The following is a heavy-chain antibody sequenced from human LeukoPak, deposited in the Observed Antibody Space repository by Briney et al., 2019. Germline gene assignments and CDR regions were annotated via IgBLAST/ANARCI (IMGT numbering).Heavy chain of an antibody. D-gene: IGHD3-22*01. CDR2: INSDGSST. CDR1: GFTFSSYW. V-gene: IGHV3-74*01. J-gene: IGHJ3*02. Sequence: GGSLRLSCAASGFTFSSYWMHWVRQAPGKGLVWVSRINSDGSSTSYADSVKGRFTISRDNAKNTLYLRMNSLRAEDTAVYYCARDSYTMKGAFDIWGQGTMVTVSS. CDR3: ARDSYTMKGAFDI.